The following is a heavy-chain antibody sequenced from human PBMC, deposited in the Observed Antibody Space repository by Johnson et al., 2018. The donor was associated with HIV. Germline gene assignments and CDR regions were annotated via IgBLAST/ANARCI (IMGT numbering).Heavy chain of an antibody. CDR3: ARDRRYYGSRGYYHDAFDI. CDR2: IYSGGRT. Sequence: VQLVESGGGLVQPGGSLRLSCAASGFTVNSNYINWVRQAPGKGLECVSGIYSGGRTYYADSVEGRFTISRDNSKNTLYLQLNSLRAEDTAVYFCARDRRYYGSRGYYHDAFDIWGQGTIVTVAS. CDR1: GFTVNSNY. D-gene: IGHD3-22*01. J-gene: IGHJ3*02. V-gene: IGHV3-66*01.